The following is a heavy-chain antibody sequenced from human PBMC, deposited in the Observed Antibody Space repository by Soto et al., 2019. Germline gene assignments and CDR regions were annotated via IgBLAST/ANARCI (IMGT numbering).Heavy chain of an antibody. Sequence: PSETLSLTCAVYGGSFSGYYWSWIRQPPGKGLEWIGEINHSGSTNYDPSLKSRVTISVDTSKNQFSLKLSSVTAADTAVYYCARWWFLASTHLTIAARAFDYWGQGTLVTVS. CDR1: GGSFSGYY. J-gene: IGHJ4*02. V-gene: IGHV4-34*01. CDR3: ARWWFLASTHLTIAARAFDY. D-gene: IGHD6-6*01. CDR2: INHSGST.